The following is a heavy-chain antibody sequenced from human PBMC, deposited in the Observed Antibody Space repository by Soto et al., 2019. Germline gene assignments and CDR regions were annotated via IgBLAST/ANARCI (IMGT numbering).Heavy chain of an antibody. D-gene: IGHD3-22*01. V-gene: IGHV1-18*01. CDR3: ARDGTYYYDSSHKAHDAFDI. J-gene: IGHJ3*02. CDR2: ISADNRNT. Sequence: GASVKVSCKASGYTFTSYGISWVRQAPGQGLEWMGWISADNRNTNYAQNLQGRVTMTTDTSTTTAYMELRSLRSDDTAVYYCARDGTYYYDSSHKAHDAFDIWGQGTMVTVSS. CDR1: GYTFTSYG.